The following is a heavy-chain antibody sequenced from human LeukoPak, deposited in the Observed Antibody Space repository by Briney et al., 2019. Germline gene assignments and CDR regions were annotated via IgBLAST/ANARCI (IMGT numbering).Heavy chain of an antibody. J-gene: IGHJ6*03. Sequence: KPGGSLRLSCEASGFTFSRYWMSWVRQAPGKGLEWVGRIKSKTDGGTTDYAAPVKGRFTISRDDSKNTLYLQMNSLKTEDTAVYYCTTDLRQWLVHLAVYYYYMDVWGKGTTVTVSS. CDR1: GFTFSRYW. CDR2: IKSKTDGGTT. CDR3: TTDLRQWLVHLAVYYYYMDV. D-gene: IGHD6-19*01. V-gene: IGHV3-15*01.